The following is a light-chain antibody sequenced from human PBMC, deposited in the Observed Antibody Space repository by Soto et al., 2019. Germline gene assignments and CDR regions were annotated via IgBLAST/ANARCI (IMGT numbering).Light chain of an antibody. CDR3: QQRSGWPRT. CDR1: QSVNSF. V-gene: IGKV3-11*01. CDR2: DAS. J-gene: IGKJ2*01. Sequence: EIVLTQSPATLSLSPGERATLSCRASQSVNSFLAWYQQKPGQAPRLLIYDASNRAPGIPARFSGCGSGTDFTLTISSLEPEDFALYYCQQRSGWPRTFGRGTNLEFK.